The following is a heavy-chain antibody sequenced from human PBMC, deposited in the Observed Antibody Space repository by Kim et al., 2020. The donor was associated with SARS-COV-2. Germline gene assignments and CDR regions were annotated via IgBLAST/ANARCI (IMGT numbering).Heavy chain of an antibody. V-gene: IGHV1-2*02. Sequence: TKLAQKVQGRVTKTRDTSTSTAYVELTSLRSDDTAVYYCAREGATDAFDIWGQGAMVTVST. J-gene: IGHJ3*02. D-gene: IGHD1-26*01. CDR3: AREGATDAFDI. CDR2: T.